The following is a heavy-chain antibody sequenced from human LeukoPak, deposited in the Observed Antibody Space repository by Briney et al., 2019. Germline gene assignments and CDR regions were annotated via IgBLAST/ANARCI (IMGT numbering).Heavy chain of an antibody. Sequence: GGSLRLSCAASGFTVSNNYMSWVRQAPGKGLEWVSVIYSGGSTYYADSVKGRFTISRDNSKNTLYLQMNSLRAEDTAVYYCAGGYSYGYSAPFDYWGQGTLVTVSS. J-gene: IGHJ4*02. CDR1: GFTVSNNY. CDR2: IYSGGST. V-gene: IGHV3-53*01. CDR3: AGGYSYGYSAPFDY. D-gene: IGHD5-18*01.